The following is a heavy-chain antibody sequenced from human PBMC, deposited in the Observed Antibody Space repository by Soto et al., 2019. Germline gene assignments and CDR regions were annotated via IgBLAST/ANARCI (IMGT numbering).Heavy chain of an antibody. V-gene: IGHV4-59*01. CDR3: ARAGNTYATGWFDP. CDR1: GVSLNRYY. Sequence: SETLSLTCTVSGVSLNRYYWSWIRQPPGRGLEWIGNIYYSGSANYNSSLKSRVSISVDTSKTQLSLNLRSVTAAATAVYFCARAGNTYATGWFDPWGQGTLVTVSS. CDR2: IYYSGSA. D-gene: IGHD5-18*01. J-gene: IGHJ5*02.